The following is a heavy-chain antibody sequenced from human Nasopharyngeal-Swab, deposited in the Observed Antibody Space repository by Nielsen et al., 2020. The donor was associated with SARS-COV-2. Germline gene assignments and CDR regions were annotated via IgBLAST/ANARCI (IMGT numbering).Heavy chain of an antibody. J-gene: IGHJ6*02. CDR3: ASGGTAVATRYYGLDV. Sequence: GESLKISCAASGFTFSSYWMSWVRQAPGKGLEWVANIKQDGSEKYYVDSVKGRFTISRDKSKNTLYLQMNSLRPEDTAVYSCASGGTAVATRYYGLDVWGQGTTVTVSS. D-gene: IGHD6-19*01. CDR1: GFTFSSYW. V-gene: IGHV3-7*03. CDR2: IKQDGSEK.